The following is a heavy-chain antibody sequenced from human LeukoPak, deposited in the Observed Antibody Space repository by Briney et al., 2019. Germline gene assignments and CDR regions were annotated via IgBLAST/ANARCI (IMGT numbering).Heavy chain of an antibody. CDR3: ARTLRRHCSGGSCYSPHLDY. Sequence: ASVKVSCKASGYTFASYDINWVRQATGQGLEWMGWMNPNSGNTGYTQKFQGRVTMTRDTSISTAYMELSSLRSEDTAVYYCARTLRRHCSGGSCYSPHLDYWGQGTLVTVSS. V-gene: IGHV1-8*01. CDR2: MNPNSGNT. CDR1: GYTFASYD. D-gene: IGHD2-15*01. J-gene: IGHJ4*02.